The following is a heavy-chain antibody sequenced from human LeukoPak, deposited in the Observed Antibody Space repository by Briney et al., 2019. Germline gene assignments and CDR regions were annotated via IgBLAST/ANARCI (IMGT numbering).Heavy chain of an antibody. CDR3: AKRIQSAMAMGY. D-gene: IGHD5-18*01. V-gene: IGHV3-23*01. J-gene: IGHJ4*02. CDR2: ISGSGGST. CDR1: GFTFSNYA. Sequence: GGSLRLSCAASGFTFSNYALSWVRQAPGKGLEWVPDISGSGGSTYYADSVKGRFTISRDNSKNTMYLQMNSLRAGDTAVYYCAKRIQSAMAMGYWGQGTLVTVSS.